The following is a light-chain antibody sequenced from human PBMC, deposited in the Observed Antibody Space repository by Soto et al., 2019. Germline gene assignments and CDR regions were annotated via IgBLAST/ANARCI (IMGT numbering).Light chain of an antibody. CDR3: QQYGSSPIT. CDR2: GAS. V-gene: IGKV3-20*01. CDR1: QSGISY. J-gene: IGKJ5*01. Sequence: VLTHSPANLCLSPGERATLXCRATQSGISYSPWYQQKPGHAPRLIIYGASSRATGSPRRCSGSGSGTDFTPPISRLEPEDFAVYYGQQYGSSPITVGQGTRL.